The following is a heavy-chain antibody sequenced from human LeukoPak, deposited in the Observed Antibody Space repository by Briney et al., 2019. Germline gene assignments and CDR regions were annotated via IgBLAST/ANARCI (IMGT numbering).Heavy chain of an antibody. J-gene: IGHJ6*02. Sequence: ASVKVSCKASGYPFTDYYIHWVRQAPGQGLEWMGWINPDSGGTNYAQKFQGRVTMTRDTSISTAYMELSRLRSDDTAVYYCARVIIAAPHVPGKYGMDVWGQGTTVTVSS. CDR2: INPDSGGT. V-gene: IGHV1-2*02. CDR3: ARVIIAAPHVPGKYGMDV. D-gene: IGHD6-13*01. CDR1: GYPFTDYY.